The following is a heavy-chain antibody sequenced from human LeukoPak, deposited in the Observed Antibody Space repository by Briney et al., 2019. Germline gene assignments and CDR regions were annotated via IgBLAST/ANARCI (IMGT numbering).Heavy chain of an antibody. CDR1: GGSFSSYY. V-gene: IGHV4-39*01. J-gene: IGHJ4*02. D-gene: IGHD6-13*01. Sequence: SETLSLTCAVYGGSFSSYYWGWIRQPPGKGLEWIGSIYYSGSTYYNPSLKSRVTISVDTSKNQFSLKLSSVTAADTAVYYCATRIAAELSDTTDYWGQGTLVTVSS. CDR2: IYYSGST. CDR3: ATRIAAELSDTTDY.